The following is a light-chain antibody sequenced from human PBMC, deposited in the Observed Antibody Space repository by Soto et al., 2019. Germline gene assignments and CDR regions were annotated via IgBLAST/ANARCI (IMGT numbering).Light chain of an antibody. V-gene: IGKV3-15*01. Sequence: EIVMKESPATLSVSPGERANLSCRASQSVSSHLDLYQQKPGHAPRRLIYGAATTTATITDRFRGSGSATKVTPPISSLRSEDYAIYYCQQDFEWPPMTFWQGTKVDIK. CDR1: QSVSSH. J-gene: IGKJ1*01. CDR3: QQDFEWPPMT. CDR2: GAA.